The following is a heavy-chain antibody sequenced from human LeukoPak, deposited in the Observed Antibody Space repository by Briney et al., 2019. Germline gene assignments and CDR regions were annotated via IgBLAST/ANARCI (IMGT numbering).Heavy chain of an antibody. J-gene: IGHJ6*03. Sequence: SETLSLTCAVYGGSFSDYYWTWIRQPPGKGLEWIGEINHSGSTNYNPSLKSRVTISLDTSKNQFSLKLSSVTAADTAVYYCARAPDYFYYYYMDVWGKGTTVTISS. CDR3: ARAPDYFYYYYMDV. V-gene: IGHV4-34*01. CDR2: INHSGST. CDR1: GGSFSDYY.